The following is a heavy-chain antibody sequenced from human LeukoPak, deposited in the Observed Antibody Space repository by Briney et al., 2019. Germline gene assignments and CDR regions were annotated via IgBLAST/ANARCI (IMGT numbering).Heavy chain of an antibody. CDR1: GGSFSDYY. J-gene: IGHJ6*02. V-gene: IGHV4-34*01. CDR2: IHQSGST. CDR3: ARAGLRFFDWSQNYYYGMDV. Sequence: SETLSLTCAVFGGSFSDYYWTWIRQPPGKGLEWLGEIHQSGSTNYNPSLKGRVTISVDTSKNQFSLKLSSVTAADTAVYYCARAGLRFFDWSQNYYYGMDVWGQGTTVTVSS. D-gene: IGHD3-9*01.